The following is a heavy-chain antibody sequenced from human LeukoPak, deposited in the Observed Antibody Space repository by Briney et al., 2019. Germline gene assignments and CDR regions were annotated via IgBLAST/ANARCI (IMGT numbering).Heavy chain of an antibody. J-gene: IGHJ4*02. CDR1: GGSISSYY. CDR2: IYYRGST. V-gene: IGHV4-59*08. D-gene: IGHD3-10*01. CDR3: ARLVYYYGSGSYYPYYFDY. Sequence: SETLSLTCTVSGGSISSYYWSWVRQPPGKGLEWIGYIYYRGSTNYNPSLKSGGTISVDTSKNQFSLKLSSVTAADTAVYSCARLVYYYGSGSYYPYYFDYSGQGTLVTVSS.